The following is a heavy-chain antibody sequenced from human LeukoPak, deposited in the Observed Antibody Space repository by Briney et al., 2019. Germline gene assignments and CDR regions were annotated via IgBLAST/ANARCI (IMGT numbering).Heavy chain of an antibody. CDR1: GGSISSSSYY. CDR2: IYYSGST. J-gene: IGHJ4*02. D-gene: IGHD3-22*01. CDR3: ARDSSGLDY. V-gene: IGHV4-39*07. Sequence: SETLSLTCTVSGGSISSSSYYWGWIRQPPGKGPEWIGSIYYSGSTYYNPSLKSRVTISVDTSKNQFSLKLSSVTAADTAVYYCARDSSGLDYWGQGTLVTVSS.